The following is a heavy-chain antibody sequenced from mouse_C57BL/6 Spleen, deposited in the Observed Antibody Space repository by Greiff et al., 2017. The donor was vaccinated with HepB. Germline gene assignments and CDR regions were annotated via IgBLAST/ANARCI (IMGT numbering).Heavy chain of an antibody. D-gene: IGHD1-1*01. CDR2: ISYDGSN. J-gene: IGHJ2*01. CDR3: ARDPRYYGSSDY. CDR1: GYSITSGYY. Sequence: ESGPGLVKPSQSLSLTCSVTGYSITSGYYWNWIRQFPGNKLEWMGYISYDGSNNYNPSLKNRISITRDTSTNQFFLKLNSVTTEDTATYYCARDPRYYGSSDYWGQGTTLTVSS. V-gene: IGHV3-6*01.